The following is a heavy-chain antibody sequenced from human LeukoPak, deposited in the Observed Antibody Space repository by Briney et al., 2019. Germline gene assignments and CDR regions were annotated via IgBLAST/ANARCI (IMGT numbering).Heavy chain of an antibody. CDR1: GFTFSSYG. J-gene: IGHJ4*02. CDR3: AKVSERLATVSNFDY. Sequence: GRSLRLSCAASGFTFSSYGMHWGRQAPGKGLEWVAVISYDGSNKYYADSVKGRFTISRDNSKNTLYLQMNSLRAEDTAVYYCAKVSERLATVSNFDYWGQGTLVTVSS. D-gene: IGHD6-19*01. CDR2: ISYDGSNK. V-gene: IGHV3-30*18.